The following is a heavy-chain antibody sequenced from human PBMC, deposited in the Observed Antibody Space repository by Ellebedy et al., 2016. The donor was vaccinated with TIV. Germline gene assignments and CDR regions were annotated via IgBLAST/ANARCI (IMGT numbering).Heavy chain of an antibody. CDR2: ISGNGGTT. D-gene: IGHD5-12*01. CDR3: ARSRYDSGYGYWDFDF. CDR1: GFTFTNYA. J-gene: IGHJ2*01. V-gene: IGHV3-23*01. Sequence: PGGSLRLSCAASGFTFTNYAMNWARQAPGKGLEWVSAISGNGGTTYYADSVKGRFTISRDNSENTVYLQMNSLRAEDTAVYYCARSRYDSGYGYWDFDFWGRGTLVTVSS.